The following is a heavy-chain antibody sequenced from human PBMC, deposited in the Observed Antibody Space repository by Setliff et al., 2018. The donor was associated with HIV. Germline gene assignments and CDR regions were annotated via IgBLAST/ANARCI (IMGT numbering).Heavy chain of an antibody. CDR3: AGHFYYSGSGIWAGLDS. D-gene: IGHD3-10*01. Sequence: PSETLSLTCTVSGVSISNYYWSWIRQPAGKGLEWIGRIYTSGNTNYNPSLKSRVTMSVDTSKKQFSLKLTSVTAADTAVYYCAGHFYYSGSGIWAGLDSWGQGTLVTVS. J-gene: IGHJ4*02. CDR1: GVSISNYY. CDR2: IYTSGNT. V-gene: IGHV4-4*07.